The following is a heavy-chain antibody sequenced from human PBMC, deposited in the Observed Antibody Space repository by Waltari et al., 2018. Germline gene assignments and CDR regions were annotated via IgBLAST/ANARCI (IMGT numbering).Heavy chain of an antibody. D-gene: IGHD2-15*01. CDR1: GGSISSGGYY. V-gene: IGHV4-31*01. J-gene: IGHJ4*02. CDR2: IYHSVGT. Sequence: QVQLQESGPGLVKPSQPLSLTCTVSGGSISSGGYYWSWIRQHPGKGLEWIGYIYHSVGTYFYPSLNSLVTISVDRSKNQFSLKLSSVTAADTAVYYCAIALAVVLAANPFDYWGQGTLVTVSS. CDR3: AIALAVVLAANPFDY.